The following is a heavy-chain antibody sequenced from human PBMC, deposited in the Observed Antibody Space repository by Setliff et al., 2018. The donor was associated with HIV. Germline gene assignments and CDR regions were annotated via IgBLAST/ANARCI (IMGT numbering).Heavy chain of an antibody. CDR3: ARGKGVGGVVITGGLDV. D-gene: IGHD3-10*01. V-gene: IGHV1-8*02. J-gene: IGHJ6*04. CDR1: GDTFNNYG. Sequence: ASVKVSCKVSGDTFNNYGLNWVRQAPGQGLEWMGGIIPIFKSADYAQKFQGRVTMTRDTSISTAYMELSSLTSEDTAVYYCARGKGVGGVVITGGLDVWGKGTTVTVSS. CDR2: IIPIFKSA.